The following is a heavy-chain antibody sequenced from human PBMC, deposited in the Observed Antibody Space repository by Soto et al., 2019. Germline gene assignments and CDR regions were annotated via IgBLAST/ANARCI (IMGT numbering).Heavy chain of an antibody. Sequence: QVHLVQSGAEVKKPGASVKVSCKASGDTFTDYAIHWVRQAPRQRLEWLVWINPCIADTQYSQKFQGRVTLTRDTSATTAYMALSSLRSEDTSVYFCAGGVGATAATFDYWGQGTLVTVSS. J-gene: IGHJ4*02. CDR3: AGGVGATAATFDY. CDR2: INPCIADT. D-gene: IGHD1-26*01. V-gene: IGHV1-3*01. CDR1: GDTFTDYA.